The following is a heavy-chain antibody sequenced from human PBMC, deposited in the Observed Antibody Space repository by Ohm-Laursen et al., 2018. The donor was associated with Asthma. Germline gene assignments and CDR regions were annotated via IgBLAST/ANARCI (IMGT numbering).Heavy chain of an antibody. J-gene: IGHJ4*02. CDR1: GASFSTYY. Sequence: TLSLTCTLSGASFSTYYWGWIRQPPGKGLEWIGYIYSTGSTNYNPSLESRVTISIDTSTNQFSLKLSSVTAADTAVYYCARVYYYDSSGYPDYWGQGTLVTVSS. D-gene: IGHD3-22*01. CDR2: IYSTGST. V-gene: IGHV4-4*08. CDR3: ARVYYYDSSGYPDY.